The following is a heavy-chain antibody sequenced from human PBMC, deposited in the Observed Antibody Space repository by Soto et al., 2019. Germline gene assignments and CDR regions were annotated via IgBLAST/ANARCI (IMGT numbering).Heavy chain of an antibody. V-gene: IGHV4-31*03. CDR1: GGSIRSGGHF. D-gene: IGHD3-10*01. J-gene: IGHJ4*02. CDR3: ARTSMVRGVTGLDY. Sequence: SETLSLTCTVSGGSIRSGGHFWSWFRQLPGKGLEWIGYIYYSGSTYYNPSLKSRVTISVDTSKNQFSLKLSSVTAADTAVYYCARTSMVRGVTGLDYWGQGTLVTVSS. CDR2: IYYSGST.